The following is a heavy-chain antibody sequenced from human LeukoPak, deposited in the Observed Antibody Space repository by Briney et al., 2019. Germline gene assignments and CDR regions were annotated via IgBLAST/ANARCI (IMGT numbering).Heavy chain of an antibody. CDR3: ARHPARGVPFDY. CDR2: INDSGSP. D-gene: IGHD2-2*01. Sequence: PSETLSLTCAVYGGSSRGYYWNWLWIRQSPGKGLEWIGEINDSGSPNYNPSLKSRVTISVDTSQNQFSLELNSVTAADTAVYYCARHPARGVPFDYWGQGTLVTVSS. J-gene: IGHJ4*02. V-gene: IGHV4-34*01. CDR1: GGSSRGYY.